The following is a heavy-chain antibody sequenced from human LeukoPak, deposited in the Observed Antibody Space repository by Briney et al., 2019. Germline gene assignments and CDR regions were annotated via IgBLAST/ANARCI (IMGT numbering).Heavy chain of an antibody. D-gene: IGHD2-2*02. V-gene: IGHV1-46*01. CDR1: GYTFTSYY. Sequence: ASVKVSCKASGYTFTSYYMHWVRQAPGQGLEWMGIINPSGGSTSYAQKFQGRVTMTRDTSTSTVYMELSSLRSEDTAVYYCARDVGLPPWCGSTSCYTGYFDYWGQGTLVTVSS. CDR3: ARDVGLPPWCGSTSCYTGYFDY. CDR2: INPSGGST. J-gene: IGHJ4*02.